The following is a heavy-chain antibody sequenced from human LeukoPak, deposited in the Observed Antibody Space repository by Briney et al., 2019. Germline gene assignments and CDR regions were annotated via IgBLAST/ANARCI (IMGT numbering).Heavy chain of an antibody. CDR1: GGSISSYY. V-gene: IGHV4-4*07. Sequence: SETLSLTCTVSGGSISSYYWSWIWQPAGKGLEWIGRIYISGSTNYNPSLKSRVTMSVDTSKSQFSLRLTSVTAADTAVYYCAREQQWLGPFDYWGQGTLVTV. CDR2: IYISGST. CDR3: AREQQWLGPFDY. D-gene: IGHD6-19*01. J-gene: IGHJ4*02.